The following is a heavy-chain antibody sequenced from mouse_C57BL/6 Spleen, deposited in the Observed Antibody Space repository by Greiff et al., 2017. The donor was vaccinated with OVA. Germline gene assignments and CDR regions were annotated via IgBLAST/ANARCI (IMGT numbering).Heavy chain of an antibody. CDR2: INPSNGGT. Sequence: QVQLQQPGTELVKPGASVKLSCKASGYTFTSYWMHWVKQRPGQGLEWIGNINPSNGGTNYNEKFKSKATLTVDKSSSTAYMQLSSLTSEDSAVYDCAIVARYYYAMDYWGQGTSVTVSS. V-gene: IGHV1-53*01. D-gene: IGHD1-1*01. CDR1: GYTFTSYW. CDR3: AIVARYYYAMDY. J-gene: IGHJ4*01.